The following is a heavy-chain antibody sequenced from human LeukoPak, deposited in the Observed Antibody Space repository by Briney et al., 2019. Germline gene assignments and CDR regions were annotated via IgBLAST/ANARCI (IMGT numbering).Heavy chain of an antibody. CDR1: GGSISSSSYY. J-gene: IGHJ4*02. CDR2: IYYSGST. V-gene: IGHV4-39*01. D-gene: IGHD3-10*01. Sequence: SETLSLTCTVSGGSISSSSYYWGWIRQPPGKGLEWIGSIYYSGSTYYNPSLKSRVTISVDTSKNQFSLKLSSVTAADTAVYYCARLPQYGSGGYYYEHWRQGPLVTVSS. CDR3: ARLPQYGSGGYYYEH.